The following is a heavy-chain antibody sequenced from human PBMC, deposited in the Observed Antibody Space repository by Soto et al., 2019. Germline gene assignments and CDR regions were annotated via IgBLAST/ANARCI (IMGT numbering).Heavy chain of an antibody. CDR3: AREPSQYYYDSSGPNWFDP. Sequence: ASLKVSCKAAGYTFTSYGISWVRQAPGQGLEWMGWISAYNGNTNYAQKLQGRVTMTTDTSTSTAYMELRSLRSDDTAVYYCAREPSQYYYDSSGPNWFDPWGQGTLVTVSS. CDR2: ISAYNGNT. J-gene: IGHJ5*02. D-gene: IGHD3-22*01. CDR1: GYTFTSYG. V-gene: IGHV1-18*04.